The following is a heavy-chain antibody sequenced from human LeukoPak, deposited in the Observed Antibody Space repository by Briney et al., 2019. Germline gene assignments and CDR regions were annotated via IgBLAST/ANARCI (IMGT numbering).Heavy chain of an antibody. Sequence: PGGSLRLSCAASGFTFTTYSMHWVSHVPGKGLVGVSRIKSDGSRTYHADSVKGRFTISRDNAKSTLYLQMDSLRAEDTAVYYCARALSSAWGLVDCWGQGTLVTVSS. CDR2: IKSDGSRT. J-gene: IGHJ4*02. D-gene: IGHD6-19*01. V-gene: IGHV3-74*01. CDR1: GFTFTTYS. CDR3: ARALSSAWGLVDC.